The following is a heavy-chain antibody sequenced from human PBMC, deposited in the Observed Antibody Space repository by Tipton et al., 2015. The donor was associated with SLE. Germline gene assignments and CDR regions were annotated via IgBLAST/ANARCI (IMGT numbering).Heavy chain of an antibody. CDR3: ARAGLGSGYYYYYMDV. CDR1: GGSIGSFY. V-gene: IGHV4-59*01. J-gene: IGHJ6*03. CDR2: IDYTANS. D-gene: IGHD3-3*01. Sequence: TLSLTCTVSGGSIGSFYWSWIRQPPGKGLEWIGNIDYTANSNYSPSLKSRVTISIDTSTNHFSLKLRSVTAADTAVYYCARAGLGSGYYYYYMDVWGKGTTVTVSS.